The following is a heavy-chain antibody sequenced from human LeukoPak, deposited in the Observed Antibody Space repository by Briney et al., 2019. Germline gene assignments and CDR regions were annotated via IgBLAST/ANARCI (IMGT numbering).Heavy chain of an antibody. CDR1: GYTFTSYG. J-gene: IGHJ6*03. CDR3: ARDFTGGTASYYYYYYMDV. D-gene: IGHD4-23*01. CDR2: ISAYNGNT. V-gene: IGHV1-18*01. Sequence: ASVKVSCKASGYTFTSYGISWVRQAPGQGLEWMGRISAYNGNTNYAQKLQGRVTMTTNTSTSTAYMELRCLRSDDTAVYYCARDFTGGTASYYYYYYMDVWGKGTTVTVSS.